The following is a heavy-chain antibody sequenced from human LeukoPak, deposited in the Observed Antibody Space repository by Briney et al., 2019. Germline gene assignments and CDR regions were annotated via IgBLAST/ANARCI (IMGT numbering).Heavy chain of an antibody. CDR2: ISAYNGNT. Sequence: ASVKVSCKASGYTFTSYDINWVRQAPGQGLEWMGWISAYNGNTNYAQKLQGRVTMTADTSTSTAYMELRSLRSDDTAVYYCARVGYSSSWPHFDYWGQGTLVTVSS. D-gene: IGHD6-13*01. CDR3: ARVGYSSSWPHFDY. V-gene: IGHV1-18*01. J-gene: IGHJ4*02. CDR1: GYTFTSYD.